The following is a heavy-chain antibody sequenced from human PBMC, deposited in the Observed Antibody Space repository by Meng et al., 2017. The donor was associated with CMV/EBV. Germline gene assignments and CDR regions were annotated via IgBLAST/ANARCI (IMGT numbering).Heavy chain of an antibody. Sequence: VQRVESVVVLGQPGGSLSLSCEDSGVSCSHYWMNWVRQVPGEGPVWVSRINTYRSFTSYADSVKGRFTISRDNAKNTLYLHMHGLRVDDSAVYYCGRDLTGERDQWGQGTLVTVSS. CDR1: GVSCSHYW. CDR2: INTYRSFT. CDR3: GRDLTGERDQ. V-gene: IGHV3-74*03. D-gene: IGHD7-27*01. J-gene: IGHJ4*02.